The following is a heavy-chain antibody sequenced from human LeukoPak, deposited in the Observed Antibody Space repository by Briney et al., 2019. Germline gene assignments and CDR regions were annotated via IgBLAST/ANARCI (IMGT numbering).Heavy chain of an antibody. CDR1: GGSISNXX. Sequence: SETLSLTCTVSGGSISNXXXXXXRQPPXXXXXXXXXXFYSGXTYYNPSLXXXXXXXXDTSKNQFSLKLSSVTAADTAVYYCARQSYYYGSGSFGAFDIWGQGTMVTVSS. J-gene: IGHJ3*02. V-gene: IGHV4-59*08. CDR3: ARQSYYYGSGSFGAFDI. CDR2: XFYSGXT. D-gene: IGHD3-10*01.